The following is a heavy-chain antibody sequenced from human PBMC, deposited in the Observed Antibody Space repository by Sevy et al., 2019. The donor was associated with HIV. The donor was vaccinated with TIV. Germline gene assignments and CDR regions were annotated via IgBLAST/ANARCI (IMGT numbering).Heavy chain of an antibody. CDR2: ISYDGRNE. CDR1: GFTFSSFG. CDR3: DIHGYDDDAP. Sequence: GGSLRLSCAASGFTFSSFGIHWVRQAPARGLDWVALISYDGRNEFYADSVKGRFTISRDNSKNTGYLQMNSLRAEDTAVYYCDIHGYDDDAPWGQGTLVTVSS. J-gene: IGHJ5*02. V-gene: IGHV3-30*03. D-gene: IGHD5-12*01.